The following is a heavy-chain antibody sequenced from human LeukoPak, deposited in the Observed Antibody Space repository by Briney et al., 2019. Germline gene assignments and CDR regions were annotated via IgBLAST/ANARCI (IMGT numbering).Heavy chain of an antibody. V-gene: IGHV4-34*01. CDR3: ASPRWGWFDP. J-gene: IGHJ5*02. CDR1: GGSFSGYY. CDR2: INHSGST. Sequence: KASETLSLTCAVYGGSFSGYYWSWIRQPPGKGLEWIGEINHSGSTNYNPSLKSRVTISVDTSKNQFSLKLSSVTAAETAVYYCASPRWGWFDPWGQGTLVTVSS. D-gene: IGHD3-16*01.